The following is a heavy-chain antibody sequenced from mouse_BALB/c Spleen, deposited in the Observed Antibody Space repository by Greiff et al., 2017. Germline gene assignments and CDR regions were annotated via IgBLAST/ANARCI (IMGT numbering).Heavy chain of an antibody. CDR1: GYTFTSYW. CDR3: ARRYYGSSWGYWYFDV. J-gene: IGHJ1*01. D-gene: IGHD1-1*01. V-gene: IGHV1S132*01. Sequence: VQGVESGAELVKPGASVKLSCKTSGYTFTSYWIQWVKQRPGQGLGWIGEIFPGTGTTYYNEKFKGKATLTIDTSSSTAYMQLSSLTSEDSAVYFCARRYYGSSWGYWYFDVWGAGTTVTVSS. CDR2: IFPGTGTT.